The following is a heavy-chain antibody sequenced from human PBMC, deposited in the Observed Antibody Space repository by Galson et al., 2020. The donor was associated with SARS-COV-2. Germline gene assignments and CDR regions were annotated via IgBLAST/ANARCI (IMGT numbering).Heavy chain of an antibody. D-gene: IGHD5-12*01. V-gene: IGHV3-33*01. Sequence: GESLKISCAASGFTFSSYGMHWVRQAPGKGLEWVAVIWYDRSNKYYADSVKGRFTISRDNSKNTLYLQMNSLRAEDTAVYYCARWGNKVEMATIPRSDAFDIWGQGTMVTVSS. CDR2: IWYDRSNK. CDR1: GFTFSSYG. CDR3: ARWGNKVEMATIPRSDAFDI. J-gene: IGHJ3*02.